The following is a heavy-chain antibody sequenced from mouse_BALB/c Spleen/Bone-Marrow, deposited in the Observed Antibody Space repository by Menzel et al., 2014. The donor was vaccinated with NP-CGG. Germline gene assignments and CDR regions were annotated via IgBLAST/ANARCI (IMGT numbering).Heavy chain of an antibody. D-gene: IGHD1-1*01. J-gene: IGHJ2*01. CDR3: ARLYYYGNFDY. V-gene: IGHV4-1*02. CDR2: INPDSSTI. CDR1: GLDFSRYW. Sequence: EVQVVESGGGLVQPGGSLKLSCAASGLDFSRYWMSWVRQAPGKGLEWIGEINPDSSTINYTPSLKDKFIISRDNAKNTLYLQMSKVRSEDTALYYCARLYYYGNFDYWGQGTTLTVSS.